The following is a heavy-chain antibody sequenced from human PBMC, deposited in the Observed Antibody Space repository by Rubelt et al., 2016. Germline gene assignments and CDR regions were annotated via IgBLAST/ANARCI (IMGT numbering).Heavy chain of an antibody. CDR1: GGTFSSYA. V-gene: IGHV1-69*09. CDR2: IIPILGIA. CDR3: ARVGYYELDV. J-gene: IGHJ6*02. Sequence: QVQLVQSGAEVKKPGSSVKVSCKASGGTFSSYAISWVRQAPGQGLEWMGRIIPILGIANYAQKVQGRVTITADKSTSTAYMELSSLRSEDTAVYYCARVGYYELDVWGQGTTVTVSS.